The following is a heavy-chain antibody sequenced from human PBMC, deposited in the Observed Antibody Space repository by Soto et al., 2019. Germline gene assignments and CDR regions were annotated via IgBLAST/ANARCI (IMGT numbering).Heavy chain of an antibody. CDR2: IKYDGSEE. J-gene: IGHJ4*02. CDR1: GFSISPYY. Sequence: PSETLSLTCTVSGFSISPYYWSWVRQAPGKGLECVANIKYDGSEEYYVDSVKGRFTISRDNAKNSLYLQMNSTRDEDSAVYYYVTEINRQGHSGQRTLVTVSS. CDR3: VTEINRQGH. V-gene: IGHV3-7*01.